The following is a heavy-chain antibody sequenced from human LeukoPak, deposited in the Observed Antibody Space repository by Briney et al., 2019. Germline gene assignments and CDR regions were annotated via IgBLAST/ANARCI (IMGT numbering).Heavy chain of an antibody. J-gene: IGHJ4*02. Sequence: ASVKVSCKASGYTFTGYSIHWVRQAPGQGLEWMGTINPNSGDTNYAQKFQGWVTMTRDTSINTAYMELSRLRSDDTAVYYCATLLRTDPTVVNPMGYWGQGTLVTVSS. D-gene: IGHD4-23*01. CDR1: GYTFTGYS. CDR2: INPNSGDT. V-gene: IGHV1-2*04. CDR3: ATLLRTDPTVVNPMGY.